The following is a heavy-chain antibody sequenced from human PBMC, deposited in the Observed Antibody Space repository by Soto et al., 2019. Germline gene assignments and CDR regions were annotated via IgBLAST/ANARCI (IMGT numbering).Heavy chain of an antibody. CDR1: GGSISSGDYY. D-gene: IGHD4-17*01. CDR3: ARGTTVTYYFDY. CDR2: IYYTGST. V-gene: IGHV4-30-4*01. Sequence: QVQLQESGPGLVKPSQTLSLTCSVSGGSISSGDYYWTWIRQPPGKGLEWIGYIYYTGSTYYNPSLKSRITISVDTSKNQFSLNLSSVTAADPAVYYCARGTTVTYYFDYWGQGTLVTVSS. J-gene: IGHJ4*02.